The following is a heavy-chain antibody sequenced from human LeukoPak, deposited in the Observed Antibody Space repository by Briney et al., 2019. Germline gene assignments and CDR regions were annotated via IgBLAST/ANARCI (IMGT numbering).Heavy chain of an antibody. V-gene: IGHV1-18*01. CDR3: ARSLKDFLMVRGVTGFDAFDI. CDR2: ISAYNGNT. J-gene: IGHJ3*02. CDR1: GYTFTSYG. D-gene: IGHD3-10*01. Sequence: ASVRVSCKASGYTFTSYGISWVRQAPGQGLEWMGWISAYNGNTNYAQKLQGRVTMTTDTSTSTAYMELRSLRSDDTAVYYCARSLKDFLMVRGVTGFDAFDIWGQGTMVTVSS.